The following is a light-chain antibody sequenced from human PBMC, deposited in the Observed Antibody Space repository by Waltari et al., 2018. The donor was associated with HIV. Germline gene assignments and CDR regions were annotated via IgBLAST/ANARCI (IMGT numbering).Light chain of an antibody. J-gene: IGLJ1*01. V-gene: IGLV3-1*01. Sequence: SFELTQPPSLSVSPGQTANISCSGEKMGEKYFSWYQQKSGQSPVVVIFQDKRRPSGISERFSGSNSGNTATLTISGTQPIDEADYYCQAWDRTTGVFGTGTKLTVL. CDR3: QAWDRTTGV. CDR1: KMGEKY. CDR2: QDK.